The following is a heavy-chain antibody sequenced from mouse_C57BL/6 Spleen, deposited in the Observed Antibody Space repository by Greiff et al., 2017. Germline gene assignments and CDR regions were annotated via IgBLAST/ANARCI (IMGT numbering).Heavy chain of an antibody. Sequence: QVQLQQSGAELVRPGTSVKVSCKASGYAFTNYLIEWVKQRPGQGLEWIGVINPGSGGTNYNEKFKGKATLTTDKSSSTAYMQLSSLTSEDSAVYCCARHAYYFDYWGQGTTLTVSS. CDR2: INPGSGGT. V-gene: IGHV1-54*01. J-gene: IGHJ2*01. CDR1: GYAFTNYL. CDR3: ARHAYYFDY.